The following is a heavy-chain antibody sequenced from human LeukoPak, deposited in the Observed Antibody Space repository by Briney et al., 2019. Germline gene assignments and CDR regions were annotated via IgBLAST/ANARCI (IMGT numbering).Heavy chain of an antibody. CDR2: ISGSGGST. CDR3: AKDLGLITVLDAFDI. CDR1: GFTFSSYA. V-gene: IGHV3-23*01. J-gene: IGHJ3*02. Sequence: GGSLKLSCAASGFTFSSYAMSWVRQAPGKGLEWVSAISGSGGSTYYADSVRGRFTISRDNSKNTLYLQMNSLRAEDTAVYYCAKDLGLITVLDAFDIWGQGTMVTVSS. D-gene: IGHD4-11*01.